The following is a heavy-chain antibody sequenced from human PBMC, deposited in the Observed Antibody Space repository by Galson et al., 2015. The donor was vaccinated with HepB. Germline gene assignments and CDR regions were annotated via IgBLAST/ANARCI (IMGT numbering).Heavy chain of an antibody. CDR3: AREGYYGSGSRNWFDP. CDR2: ISGSGGST. J-gene: IGHJ5*02. Sequence: SLRLSCAASGFTFSSYAMSWVRQAPGKGLEWVSAISGSGGSTYYADSVKGRFTISRDNSKNTLYLQMNSLRAEDAAVYYCAREGYYGSGSRNWFDPWGQGTLVTVSS. CDR1: GFTFSSYA. D-gene: IGHD3-10*01. V-gene: IGHV3-23*01.